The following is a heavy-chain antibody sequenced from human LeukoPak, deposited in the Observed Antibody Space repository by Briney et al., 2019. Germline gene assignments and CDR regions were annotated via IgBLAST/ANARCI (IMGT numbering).Heavy chain of an antibody. J-gene: IGHJ3*02. CDR2: IYTSGST. CDR1: GGSISSYY. D-gene: IGHD3-22*01. Sequence: SETLSLTCTVSGGSISSYYWSWIRQPAGKGLEWIGRIYTSGSTNYNPSLKSRVTMSVDTSKNQFSLKLSSVTAADTAVYYCARDKIPYYYDSSGYSDAFDIWGQGTMVTVSS. CDR3: ARDKIPYYYDSSGYSDAFDI. V-gene: IGHV4-4*07.